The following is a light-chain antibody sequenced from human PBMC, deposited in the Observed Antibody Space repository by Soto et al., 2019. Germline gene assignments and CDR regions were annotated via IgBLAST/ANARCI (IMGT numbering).Light chain of an antibody. CDR2: SNN. CDR3: AAWDDSLNGWV. J-gene: IGLJ3*02. Sequence: QSVLTQPPSASGTPGQRVTISCSGSNSNIGSNTVNWFQQFPGTAPKLLIYSNNQRPSGVPDRFSGSKSGTSASLAISGLHSEDEADYYCAAWDDSLNGWVVGGGTKLTVL. V-gene: IGLV1-44*01. CDR1: NSNIGSNT.